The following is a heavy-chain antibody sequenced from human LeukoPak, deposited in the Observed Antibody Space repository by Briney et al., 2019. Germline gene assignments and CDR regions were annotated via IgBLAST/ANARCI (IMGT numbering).Heavy chain of an antibody. CDR3: ARAIMGMIVSRYYFDY. Sequence: ASVKVSCKASGGTFSSYTISWVRQAPGQGLEWMGRIIPILGIANYAQKFQGRVTITADKSTSTAYMELSSLRSEDTAVYYCARAIMGMIVSRYYFDYWGQGTLVTVSS. V-gene: IGHV1-69*02. CDR2: IIPILGIA. D-gene: IGHD3-22*01. J-gene: IGHJ4*02. CDR1: GGTFSSYT.